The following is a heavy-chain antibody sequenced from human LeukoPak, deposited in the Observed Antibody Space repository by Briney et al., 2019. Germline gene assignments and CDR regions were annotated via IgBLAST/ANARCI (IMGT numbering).Heavy chain of an antibody. D-gene: IGHD4-17*01. Sequence: GGSLRLSCAASGFTFSSYRMNWVRQAPGKGLEWVSSISSSSSYIYYADSVKGRFTISRDNSKNTLYLQMNSLRAEDTAVYYCAAERYGDYARYWGQGTLVTVSS. CDR1: GFTFSSYR. V-gene: IGHV3-21*01. J-gene: IGHJ4*02. CDR3: AAERYGDYARY. CDR2: ISSSSSYI.